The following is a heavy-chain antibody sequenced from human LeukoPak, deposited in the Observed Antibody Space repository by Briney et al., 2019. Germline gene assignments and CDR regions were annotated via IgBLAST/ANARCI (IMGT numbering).Heavy chain of an antibody. V-gene: IGHV1-69*06. Sequence: SVKVSCKSSGGTFSSYAVRWVRQAPGQGLEWMGRIVPMFGATSYAQNFHGGVTINPDKYIHTAYIALNNLRYECRPVYYLAREVPEYYNSSGNSAFDPWGLGTLVTVSS. CDR2: IVPMFGAT. J-gene: IGHJ5*02. D-gene: IGHD3-22*01. CDR3: AREVPEYYNSSGNSAFDP. CDR1: GGTFSSYA.